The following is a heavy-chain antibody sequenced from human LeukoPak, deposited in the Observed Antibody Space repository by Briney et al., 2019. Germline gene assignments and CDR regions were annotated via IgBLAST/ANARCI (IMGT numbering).Heavy chain of an antibody. CDR2: MNPNSGNT. CDR3: ARDLSRVVVAARARGWFDP. CDR1: GYTFTSYD. V-gene: IGHV1-8*01. D-gene: IGHD2-15*01. J-gene: IGHJ5*02. Sequence: ASVKVSCKASGYTFTSYDINWVRQATGQGLEWMGWMNPNSGNTGYAQKFQGRVTMTRDTSISTAYMELSRLRSDDTAVYYCARDLSRVVVAARARGWFDPWGQGTLVTVSS.